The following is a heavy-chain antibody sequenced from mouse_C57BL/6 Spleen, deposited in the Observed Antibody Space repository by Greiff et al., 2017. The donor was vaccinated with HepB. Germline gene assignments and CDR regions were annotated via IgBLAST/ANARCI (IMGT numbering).Heavy chain of an antibody. J-gene: IGHJ1*03. CDR3: ARGRGYYGSSYWYFDV. CDR2: ISDGGSYT. V-gene: IGHV5-4*01. CDR1: GFTFSSYA. Sequence: EVQLVESGGGLVKPGGSLKLSCAASGFTFSSYAMSWVRQTPEKRLEWVATISDGGSYTYYPDNVKGRFTISRDNAKNNLYLQMSHLKSEDTAMYYCARGRGYYGSSYWYFDVWGTGTTVTVSS. D-gene: IGHD1-1*01.